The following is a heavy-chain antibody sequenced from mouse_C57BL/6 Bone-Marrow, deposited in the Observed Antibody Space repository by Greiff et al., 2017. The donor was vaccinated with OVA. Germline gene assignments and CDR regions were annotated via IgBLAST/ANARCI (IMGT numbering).Heavy chain of an antibody. J-gene: IGHJ2*01. Sequence: VQLQQPGAELVKPGASVKMSCKASGYTFTSYWITWVKQRPGQGLEWIGDIYPGSGSTTYNEKFKSKATLTVDTSSSTAYMQLSSLTSEDSAVYYCARGGLYYGYVYGGQGTTLTVSS. CDR1: GYTFTSYW. CDR2: IYPGSGST. CDR3: ARGGLYYGYVY. D-gene: IGHD2-2*01. V-gene: IGHV1-55*01.